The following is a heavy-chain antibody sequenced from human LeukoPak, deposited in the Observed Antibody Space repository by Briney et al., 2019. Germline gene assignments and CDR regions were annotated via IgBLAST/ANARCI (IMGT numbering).Heavy chain of an antibody. Sequence: GGSLRLSCAASGFNFGNYWMHWVRQDPGKGLLWVSRINGDGSKTTYADSVKGRFTISRDNVKNMVYLHMNSLRVDDAAVYYCICDSVGRSGGDHWGQGTPVTVSS. J-gene: IGHJ4*02. V-gene: IGHV3-74*01. CDR2: INGDGSKT. CDR3: ICDSVGRSGGDH. D-gene: IGHD5/OR15-5a*01. CDR1: GFNFGNYW.